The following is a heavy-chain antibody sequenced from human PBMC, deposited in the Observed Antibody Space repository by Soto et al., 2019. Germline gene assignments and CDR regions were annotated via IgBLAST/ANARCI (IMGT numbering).Heavy chain of an antibody. Sequence: ASVKVSCKASGYIFSSYGISWVRQAPGQGLEWMGWISANNGKTNYAQKFQGRVTMTTDTSTVTAFMELRSLRSDDTAMYYGARDGYCITVSCYLGPDYYGMDVWGQGTTVTVSS. CDR1: GYIFSSYG. D-gene: IGHD2-2*01. CDR2: ISANNGKT. V-gene: IGHV1-18*01. J-gene: IGHJ6*02. CDR3: ARDGYCITVSCYLGPDYYGMDV.